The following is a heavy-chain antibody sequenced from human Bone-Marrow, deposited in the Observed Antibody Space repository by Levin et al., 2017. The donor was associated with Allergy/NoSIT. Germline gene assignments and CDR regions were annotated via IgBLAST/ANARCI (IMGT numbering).Heavy chain of an antibody. D-gene: IGHD3-3*01. CDR1: GFKFSTYA. CDR2: ISASGGRP. V-gene: IGHV3-23*01. J-gene: IGHJ4*02. Sequence: PGGSLRLSCTTSGFKFSTYAMTWVRQAPGKGLEWVSIISASGGRPYYADSLKGRFTIYRDNSENTVYLQINSLRVEDTAIYYCAKERGPYYDFWGPLESWGQGTLVTVSS. CDR3: AKERGPYYDFWGPLES.